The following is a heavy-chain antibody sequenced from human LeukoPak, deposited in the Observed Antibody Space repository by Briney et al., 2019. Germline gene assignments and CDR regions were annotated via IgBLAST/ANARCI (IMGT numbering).Heavy chain of an antibody. CDR1: GFTFSGYG. CDR2: IWSDGNNK. Sequence: QSGGSLRLSCATSGFTFSGYGMHWVRQAPGKGLEWVTVIWSDGNNKYYADSVKGRFTISRDNSKNTLYLQMNSLRAEDTAVYYCVRGYYAGRGHHFEYWGQGTLVTVSS. J-gene: IGHJ4*02. CDR3: VRGYYAGRGHHFEY. V-gene: IGHV3-33*01. D-gene: IGHD3-22*01.